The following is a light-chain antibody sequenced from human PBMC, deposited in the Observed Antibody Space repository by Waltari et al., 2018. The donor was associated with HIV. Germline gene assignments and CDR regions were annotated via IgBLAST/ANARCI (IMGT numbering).Light chain of an antibody. CDR3: QQYGISPIT. CDR1: ESVTTSH. Sequence: EIVLTQSPGTLSLSPGERGTLSCRASESVTTSHLAWYQQKPGQAPRLLIYRISNRATGIPDRFSGSGSGADFSLSISRLEPEDSAVYYCQQYGISPITFGQGTRLEIK. CDR2: RIS. V-gene: IGKV3-20*01. J-gene: IGKJ5*01.